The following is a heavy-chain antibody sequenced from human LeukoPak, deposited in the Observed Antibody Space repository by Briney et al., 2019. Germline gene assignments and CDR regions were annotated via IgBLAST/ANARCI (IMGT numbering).Heavy chain of an antibody. D-gene: IGHD5-18*01. V-gene: IGHV3-30*03. CDR2: ISYDVGKK. Sequence: GRSLRLSCAASGFTFSSYGMDWVRQAPGKGLEWVAVISYDVGKKYYADSVKALFTISRDNSKNTLYLQMNSLRAEDTAVYYCARGGGYSYGHYFDYWGQGTLVTVSS. CDR3: ARGGGYSYGHYFDY. J-gene: IGHJ4*02. CDR1: GFTFSSYG.